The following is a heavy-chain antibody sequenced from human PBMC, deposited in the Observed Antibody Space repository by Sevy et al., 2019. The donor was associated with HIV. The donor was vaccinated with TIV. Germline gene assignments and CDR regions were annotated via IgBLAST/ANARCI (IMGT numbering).Heavy chain of an antibody. Sequence: GGSLRLSCAASGFTFSSYAMSWVRQAPGKGLEWVSAISGSGGSTYYADSVKGRFIITRDNSKNTLYLQMNSLRAEDTAVYYCAKGGGLIAARTARFDPWGQGTLVTVSS. CDR3: AKGGGLIAARTARFDP. CDR1: GFTFSSYA. D-gene: IGHD6-25*01. CDR2: ISGSGGST. V-gene: IGHV3-23*01. J-gene: IGHJ5*02.